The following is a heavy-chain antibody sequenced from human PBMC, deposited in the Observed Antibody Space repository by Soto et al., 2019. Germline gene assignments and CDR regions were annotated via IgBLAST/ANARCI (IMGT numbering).Heavy chain of an antibody. J-gene: IGHJ4*02. V-gene: IGHV1-58*01. D-gene: IGHD3-22*01. Sequence: SVKVSCKASGFIFTSSSVHWVRQARGQRLELIGWITVGTGNTNYAQKFHERVTITRDMSTSTAYMELSKLRSEDTAVYYCAAGDSSGYYGGWGQGTQVTVYS. CDR1: GFIFTSSS. CDR3: AAGDSSGYYGG. CDR2: ITVGTGNT.